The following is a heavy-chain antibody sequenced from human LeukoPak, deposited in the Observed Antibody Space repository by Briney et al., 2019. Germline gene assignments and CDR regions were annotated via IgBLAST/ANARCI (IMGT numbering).Heavy chain of an antibody. CDR2: VNTNTGNP. CDR1: GYDFTGYY. D-gene: IGHD3-22*01. Sequence: ASVKVSCKASGYDFTGYYIHWVRQAPGKGLEYMGWVNTNTGNPTYAQGFTGRFVFSSDSSVSTAYLQITSLKADDSAIYFCASCNDSSGYFAYWGQGTLVTVSS. J-gene: IGHJ4*02. CDR3: ASCNDSSGYFAY. V-gene: IGHV7-4-1*02.